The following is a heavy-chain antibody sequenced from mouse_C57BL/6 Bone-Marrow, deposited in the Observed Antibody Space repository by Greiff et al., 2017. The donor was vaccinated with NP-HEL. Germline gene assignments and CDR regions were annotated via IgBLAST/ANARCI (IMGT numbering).Heavy chain of an antibody. CDR3: ARAYYYYGSSYAMDY. D-gene: IGHD1-1*01. Sequence: EVKVVESEGGLVQPGSSMKLSCTASGFTFSDYYMAWVRQVPEKGLEWVANINYDGSSTYYLDSLKSRFIISRDNAKNILYLQMSSLKSEDTATYYCARAYYYYGSSYAMDYWGQGTSVTVSS. J-gene: IGHJ4*01. CDR1: GFTFSDYY. V-gene: IGHV5-16*01. CDR2: INYDGSST.